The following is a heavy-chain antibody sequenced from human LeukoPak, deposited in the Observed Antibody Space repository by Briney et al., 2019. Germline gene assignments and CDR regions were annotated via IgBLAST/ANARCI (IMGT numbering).Heavy chain of an antibody. Sequence: PGGSLRLSCAASGFTFSDHYMDWVRQAPGKGLEWVGRTRNKANSYTTEYAASVKGRFTISRDGSKNSLYLQMNSLKTEDTAVYYCARERYYDSSGYYPYYFDYWGQGTLVTVSS. V-gene: IGHV3-72*01. CDR3: ARERYYDSSGYYPYYFDY. D-gene: IGHD3-22*01. CDR2: TRNKANSYTT. CDR1: GFTFSDHY. J-gene: IGHJ4*02.